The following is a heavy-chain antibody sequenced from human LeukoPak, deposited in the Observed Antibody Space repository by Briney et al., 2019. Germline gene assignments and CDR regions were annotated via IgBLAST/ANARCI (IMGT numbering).Heavy chain of an antibody. D-gene: IGHD4-17*01. CDR2: IYYSGST. V-gene: IGHV4-30-4*01. CDR1: GVSISSGDYY. J-gene: IGHJ4*02. Sequence: SETLSLTCTVSGVSISSGDYYWSWIRQPPGKGLEWIGYIYYSGSTYYNPSLKSRVTISVDTSKNQFSLKLSSVTAADTAVYYCAREGGDYPTAYFDYWGQGTLVTVSS. CDR3: AREGGDYPTAYFDY.